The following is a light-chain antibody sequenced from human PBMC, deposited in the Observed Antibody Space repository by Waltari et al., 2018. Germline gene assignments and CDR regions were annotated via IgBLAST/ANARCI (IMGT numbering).Light chain of an antibody. CDR2: DAS. V-gene: IGKV3D-15*01. CDR3: QQYNHWQWT. J-gene: IGKJ1*01. Sequence: VLTQSPATLSVSLGARATLSCRASHTINNNLAGYQLKPGQAPRLLIYDASTRATGIPARFSGSGSGTEFALTISGLQSEDFAIYYCQQYNHWQWTFGQGTRVDIK. CDR1: HTINNN.